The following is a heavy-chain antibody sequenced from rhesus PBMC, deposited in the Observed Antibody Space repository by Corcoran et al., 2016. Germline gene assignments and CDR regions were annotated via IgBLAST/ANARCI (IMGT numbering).Heavy chain of an antibody. Sequence: QVKLQQWGEGLVKPSETLSLTCAVYGGSISGYHYWSWIRQPPGKGLEWIGYIHGNSASTNSNPSLKNRVTISKDTAKNQFSLKLNSGTAADTAVYYCAGGGVAAPGRFDYWGQGVLVTVSS. CDR1: GGSISGYHY. J-gene: IGHJ4*01. CDR3: AGGGVAAPGRFDY. V-gene: IGHV4-73*01. CDR2: IHGNSAST. D-gene: IGHD2-33*01.